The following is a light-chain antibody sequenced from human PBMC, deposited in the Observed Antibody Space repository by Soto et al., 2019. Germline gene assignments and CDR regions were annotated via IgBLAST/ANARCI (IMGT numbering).Light chain of an antibody. CDR3: HRFDRSAT. V-gene: IGKV3-20*01. CDR1: QSVGSNY. J-gene: IGKJ4*01. CDR2: GAS. Sequence: EIVLTQSPDTLSLSPGERATLSCRASQSVGSNYLAWYQQKPGQAPRLLIYGASNRATGIPDRFGGSGSGTDVALTISRLEPEDFAVYHCHRFDRSATFGGGTKVEIK.